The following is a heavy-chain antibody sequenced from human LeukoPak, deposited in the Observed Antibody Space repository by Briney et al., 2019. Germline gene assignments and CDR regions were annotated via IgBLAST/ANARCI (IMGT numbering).Heavy chain of an antibody. V-gene: IGHV3-20*04. CDR2: INWDGEST. J-gene: IGHJ5*02. Sequence: GGSLRLSCVASGFIFDDYGMHWVRQTPGKRLEWVSGINWDGESTGYADSVKGRFTISRDNAVNSLFLQMNSLRAEDTALYYCTRGPDARGPNGPNWFDPWGQGTLVTVSS. CDR3: TRGPDARGPNGPNWFDP. CDR1: GFIFDDYG. D-gene: IGHD2-8*01.